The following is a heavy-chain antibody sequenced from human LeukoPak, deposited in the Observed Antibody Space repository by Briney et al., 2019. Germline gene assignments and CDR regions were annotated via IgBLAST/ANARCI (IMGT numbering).Heavy chain of an antibody. CDR3: AKDLGGSLHYFDS. CDR1: GFTFGNYA. D-gene: IGHD1-26*01. V-gene: IGHV3-23*01. J-gene: IGHJ4*02. CDR2: ISGRGTDT. Sequence: PGGSLRLSCATSGFTFGNYAMSWVRQPPGKGLEWVSAISGRGTDTYNTDSVRGRFTISRDNSKNTLCLQMDSLRAEDTAVYYCAKDLGGSLHYFDSWGQGTLITVSS.